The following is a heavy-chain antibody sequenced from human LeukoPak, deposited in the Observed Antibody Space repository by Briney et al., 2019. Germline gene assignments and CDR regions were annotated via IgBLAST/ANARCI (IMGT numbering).Heavy chain of an antibody. CDR2: IWYDGSNK. CDR3: ARDREYSSSCFDY. Sequence: QTGGSLRLSCAATGFTFSSYGMHWVRQAPGKGLEWVAVIWYDGSNKYYADSVKGRFTISRDNSKNTLYLQMNSLRAEDTAVYYCARDREYSSSCFDYWGQGTLVTVSS. CDR1: GFTFSSYG. V-gene: IGHV3-33*01. J-gene: IGHJ4*02. D-gene: IGHD6-6*01.